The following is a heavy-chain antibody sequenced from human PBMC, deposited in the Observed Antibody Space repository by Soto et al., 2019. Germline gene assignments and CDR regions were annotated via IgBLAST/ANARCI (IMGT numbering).Heavy chain of an antibody. Sequence: PSETLSLTCAVYGGSFSGYYWSWIRQPPGKGLEWIGEINHSGSTNYNPSLKSRVTISVDTSKNQFSLKLSSVTAADTAVYYCASFRRSSSWYRRDWFDPWGQGTLVTVSS. V-gene: IGHV4-34*01. CDR3: ASFRRSSSWYRRDWFDP. CDR2: INHSGST. CDR1: GGSFSGYY. D-gene: IGHD6-13*01. J-gene: IGHJ5*02.